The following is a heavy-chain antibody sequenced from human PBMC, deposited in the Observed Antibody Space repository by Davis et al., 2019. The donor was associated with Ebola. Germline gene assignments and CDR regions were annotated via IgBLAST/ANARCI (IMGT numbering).Heavy chain of an antibody. CDR3: ARSVAAGWFDP. Sequence: AASVKVSCKASGGTFSSYTISWVRQAPGQGLEWMGRIIPILGIANYAQKFQGRVTITADESTSTAYMELRSLRSDDTAVYYCARSVAAGWFDPWGQETLVTVSS. CDR2: IIPILGIA. D-gene: IGHD3-10*01. CDR1: GGTFSSYT. J-gene: IGHJ5*02. V-gene: IGHV1-69*02.